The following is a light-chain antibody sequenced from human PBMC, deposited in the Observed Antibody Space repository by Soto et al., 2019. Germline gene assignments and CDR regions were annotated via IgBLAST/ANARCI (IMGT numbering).Light chain of an antibody. CDR3: GTWDSRLRVVV. CDR1: SSNIGNNY. J-gene: IGLJ2*01. CDR2: DNN. V-gene: IGLV1-51*01. Sequence: QSVLTQPPSVSAAPGQKVTISCSGSSSNIGNNYVSWYQQLPGTAPKLLIYDNNKRPSGIPDRFSGSKSGTSATLGITGLQTGDEGDYYCGTWDSRLRVVVFGGGTKLTVL.